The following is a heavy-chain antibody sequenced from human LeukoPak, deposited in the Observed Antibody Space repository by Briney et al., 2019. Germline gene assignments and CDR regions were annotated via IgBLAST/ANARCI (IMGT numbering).Heavy chain of an antibody. CDR2: IYTSGTI. CDR1: GGSISSYY. J-gene: IGHJ5*02. D-gene: IGHD3-10*01. Sequence: TLXXTXTVSGGSISSYYWSWIRQPAGTALEWIGRIYTSGTITYNPSLKSRVTMSVDTSKNQFSLRLSSVTAADTAVYYCARDSGTTGEVKFDPWGQGTLVTVSS. V-gene: IGHV4-4*07. CDR3: ARDSGTTGEVKFDP.